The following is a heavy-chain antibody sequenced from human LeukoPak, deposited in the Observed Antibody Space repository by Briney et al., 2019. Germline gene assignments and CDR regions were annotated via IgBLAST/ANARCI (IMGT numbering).Heavy chain of an antibody. Sequence: GGSLRLSCAASGFSFSSHAMHWVRQAPGKGLEWVALVSYDGTNKYYTDSVMGRFTVSRDNSKNMLYLQMNSLKTEDTGVYYCASSPSSYFDYWGQGTLVTVSS. J-gene: IGHJ4*02. CDR1: GFSFSSHA. D-gene: IGHD6-19*01. CDR2: VSYDGTNK. V-gene: IGHV3-30-3*01. CDR3: ASSPSSYFDY.